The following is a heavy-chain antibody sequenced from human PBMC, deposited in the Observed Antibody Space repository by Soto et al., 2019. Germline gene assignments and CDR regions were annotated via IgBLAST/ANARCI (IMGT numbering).Heavy chain of an antibody. V-gene: IGHV1-69*12. D-gene: IGHD3-9*01. CDR3: ARILRYFDWSAALYGMDV. CDR1: GGTFSSYA. J-gene: IGHJ6*02. Sequence: QVQLVQSGAEVKKPGSSVKVSCKASGGTFSSYAISWVRQAPGQGLEWMGGIIPIFGTANYAQKFQGRVTITADESTSTAYMELSSLRSEDTAVYYCARILRYFDWSAALYGMDVWGQGTTVTVSS. CDR2: IIPIFGTA.